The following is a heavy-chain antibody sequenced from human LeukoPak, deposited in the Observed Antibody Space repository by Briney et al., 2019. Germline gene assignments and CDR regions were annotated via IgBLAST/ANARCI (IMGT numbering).Heavy chain of an antibody. Sequence: PGGSLRFSCAASGFTFSSYWMSWVRQAPGKGLEWVANIKQDGSEKYYVDSVKGRFTISRDNAKNSLYLQMNSLRAEDTAVYYCARDSNRLYYYDSSGYGGAFDIWGQGTMVTVSS. J-gene: IGHJ3*02. D-gene: IGHD3-22*01. CDR1: GFTFSSYW. V-gene: IGHV3-7*01. CDR3: ARDSNRLYYYDSSGYGGAFDI. CDR2: IKQDGSEK.